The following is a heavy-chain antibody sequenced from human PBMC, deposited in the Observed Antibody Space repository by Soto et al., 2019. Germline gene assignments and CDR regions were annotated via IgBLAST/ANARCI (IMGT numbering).Heavy chain of an antibody. J-gene: IGHJ4*01. D-gene: IGHD3-10*01. CDR3: ARDSVYGSGSSVNPYLDY. V-gene: IGHV3-7*01. CDR1: GFAFGNYW. Sequence: EVQLVDSGGDLVQPGGSLRLSCAASGFAFGNYWMSWVRQAPGKGLEWLATIKRDASEKKYVDSVKGRFTMSRDNAKNSLYLQRDSLRAEDTAVYYCARDSVYGSGSSVNPYLDYWGHGTLVTVSS. CDR2: IKRDASEK.